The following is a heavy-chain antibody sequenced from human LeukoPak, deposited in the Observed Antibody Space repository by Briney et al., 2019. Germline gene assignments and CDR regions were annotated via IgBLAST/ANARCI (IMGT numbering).Heavy chain of an antibody. Sequence: PGRSLRLSCAASGFTFSTYGMHWVRQAPSKGLEWVTLIWYDGSYENYADSVKGRFTISRDNSKNTLFLQMNSLRAEDTAVYYCAKDWGLASPYYFMDVWGKGTTVTVSS. D-gene: IGHD6-13*01. CDR1: GFTFSTYG. V-gene: IGHV3-33*06. CDR3: AKDWGLASPYYFMDV. CDR2: IWYDGSYE. J-gene: IGHJ6*03.